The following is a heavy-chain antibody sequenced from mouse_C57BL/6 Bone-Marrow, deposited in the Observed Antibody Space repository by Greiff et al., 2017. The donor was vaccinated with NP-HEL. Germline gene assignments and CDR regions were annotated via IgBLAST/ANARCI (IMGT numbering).Heavy chain of an antibody. V-gene: IGHV5-4*03. CDR2: ISDGGSYT. Sequence: EVKLVESGGGLVKPGGSLKLSCAASGFTFSSYAMSWVRQTPEKRLEWVATISDGGSYTYYPDNVKGRFTISRDNAKNNLYLQMSHLKSEDTAMYYCARPFFYEGYFDVGGTGTTVTVSA. CDR1: GFTFSSYA. D-gene: IGHD1-1*01. J-gene: IGHJ1*03. CDR3: ARPFFYEGYFDV.